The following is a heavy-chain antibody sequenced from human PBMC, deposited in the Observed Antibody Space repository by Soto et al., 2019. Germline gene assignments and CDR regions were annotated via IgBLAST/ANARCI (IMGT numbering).Heavy chain of an antibody. V-gene: IGHV4-30-4*01. D-gene: IGHD1-7*01. J-gene: IGHJ5*02. CDR1: GGSISSGDYY. CDR3: ARSGRYNWDSQTNWFDP. CDR2: IYYSGST. Sequence: KASETLSLTCTVSGGSISSGDYYWSWIRQPPGKGLEWIGYIYYSGSTYYNPPLKSRVTISVDTSKNQFSLKLSSVTAADTAVYYCARSGRYNWDSQTNWFDPWGQGTLVTVSS.